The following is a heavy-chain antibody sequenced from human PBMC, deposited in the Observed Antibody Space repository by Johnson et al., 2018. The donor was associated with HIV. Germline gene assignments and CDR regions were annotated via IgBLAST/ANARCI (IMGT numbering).Heavy chain of an antibody. V-gene: IGHV3-30*04. CDR2: VSYDGSTK. Sequence: QVQLVESGGGLVQPGGSLRLSCAASGFTFTSYAMHWVRQAPGKGLEWVAVVSYDGSTKYYADSVKGRFTISRDNSKNTLYLQMNSLRAEDTAVYYCAKDKDAFDIWGQGTMVTVSS. J-gene: IGHJ3*02. CDR3: AKDKDAFDI. CDR1: GFTFTSYA.